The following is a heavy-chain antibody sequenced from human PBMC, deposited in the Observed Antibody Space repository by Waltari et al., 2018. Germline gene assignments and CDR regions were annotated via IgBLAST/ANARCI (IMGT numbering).Heavy chain of an antibody. CDR3: ARDPGGRFGTSFDY. J-gene: IGHJ4*02. V-gene: IGHV3-48*04. D-gene: IGHD3-10*01. Sequence: EVQLVQSGAEVKKPGESLKISCKGSGYSFTSYWIGWVRQAPGKGLEWVSYMSSRSSTIYSADSVKGRFTISRDNAKNSLYLQMNSLRAEDTAVYYCARDPGGRFGTSFDYWGQGTLVTVSS. CDR2: MSSRSSTI. CDR1: GYSFTSYW.